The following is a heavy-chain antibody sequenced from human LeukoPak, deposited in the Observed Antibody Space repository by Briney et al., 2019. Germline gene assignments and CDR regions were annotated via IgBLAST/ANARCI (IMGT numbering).Heavy chain of an antibody. Sequence: ASVKVSYKASGYTFTIYDINWVRQATGQGLEWMGWMNPNSGNTGYAQKFQGRVTITRNTSISTAYMELSSLRSEDTAVYYCARDTGSGSYLGYWGQGTLVTVSS. D-gene: IGHD3-10*01. CDR2: MNPNSGNT. CDR3: ARDTGSGSYLGY. V-gene: IGHV1-8*01. CDR1: GYTFTIYD. J-gene: IGHJ4*02.